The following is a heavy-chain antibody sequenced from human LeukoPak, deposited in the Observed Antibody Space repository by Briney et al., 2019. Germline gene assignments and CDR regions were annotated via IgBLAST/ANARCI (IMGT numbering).Heavy chain of an antibody. CDR2: IRYDGSNK. J-gene: IGHJ4*02. CDR1: GFTFSSYG. Sequence: GGSLRLSCAASGFTFSSYGMHWVRQAPGKGLEWVAFIRYDGSNKYYADSVKGRFTISRDNSKNTLYLQMHSLRAADTAVYYCAKGKEGRQWLSIDYWGQGTQVTVSS. V-gene: IGHV3-30*02. D-gene: IGHD6-19*01. CDR3: AKGKEGRQWLSIDY.